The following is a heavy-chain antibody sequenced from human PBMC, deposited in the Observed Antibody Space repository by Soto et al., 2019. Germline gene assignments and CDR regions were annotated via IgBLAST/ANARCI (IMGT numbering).Heavy chain of an antibody. D-gene: IGHD3-3*01. CDR2: IKSKTDGGTT. CDR3: TTDRDLYYDFWSGYYTGYYYYGMDV. CDR1: GFTFSNAW. J-gene: IGHJ6*02. Sequence: PGGSLRLSCAASGFTFSNAWMSWVRQAPGKGLEWVGRIKSKTDGGTTDYAAPVKGRFTISRDDSKNTLYLQMNSLKTEDTAVYYCTTDRDLYYDFWSGYYTGYYYYGMDVWGQGTTVTVSS. V-gene: IGHV3-15*01.